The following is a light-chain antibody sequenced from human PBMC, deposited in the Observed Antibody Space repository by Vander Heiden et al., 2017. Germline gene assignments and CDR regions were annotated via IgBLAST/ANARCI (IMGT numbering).Light chain of an antibody. CDR3: QQYNSYSVT. Sequence: DIQMTQSPSTLFASVGDRVTITCRASQSISSWLAWYQQKPGKAPKFLIYDASSLESGVPSRFSGSGSGTEFTLTISSLHPDDFATYYCQQYNSYSVTFGQGTKLEIK. V-gene: IGKV1-5*01. J-gene: IGKJ2*01. CDR1: QSISSW. CDR2: DAS.